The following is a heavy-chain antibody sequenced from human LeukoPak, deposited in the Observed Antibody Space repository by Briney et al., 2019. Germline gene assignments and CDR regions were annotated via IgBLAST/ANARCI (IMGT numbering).Heavy chain of an antibody. CDR3: AKLGYCSSISCYILDY. D-gene: IGHD2-2*02. J-gene: IGHJ4*02. V-gene: IGHV3-48*01. Sequence: GGSLRLSCAASGFTFSTYSMNWVRQAPGKGLEWISYISSSSTSIYYADPVKGRFTISRDNAKNSLYLQMNSLRAEDTAVYYCAKLGYCSSISCYILDYWGQGTLVTVSS. CDR2: ISSSSTSI. CDR1: GFTFSTYS.